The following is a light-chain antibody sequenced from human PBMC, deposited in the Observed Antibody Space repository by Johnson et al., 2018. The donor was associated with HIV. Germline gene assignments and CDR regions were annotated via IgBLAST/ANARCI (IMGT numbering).Light chain of an antibody. V-gene: IGLV1-51*02. J-gene: IGLJ1*01. CDR1: RSNIGNKY. Sequence: QLVLTQPPSVSAAPGQKVTISCSGSRSNIGNKYVSWYQQLPGTAPKLLIYENTKRPSGIPDRFSGSKSGTSATLGITGLQTGDEADYYCGTWDTSLSPGGVFGPVTKVTVL. CDR2: ENT. CDR3: GTWDTSLSPGGV.